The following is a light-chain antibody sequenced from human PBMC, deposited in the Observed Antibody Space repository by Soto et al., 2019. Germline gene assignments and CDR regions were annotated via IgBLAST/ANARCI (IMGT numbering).Light chain of an antibody. CDR3: QQYYSTSGT. Sequence: AIRMTQSPSSLSASTGDRVTITCRASQGISSYLAWYQQKPGKAPKLLIYAASTLQSGVPSRFSGSGSGTDFTLTISCLQSEDFATYYCQQYYSTSGTFGPGTKVDI. CDR2: AAS. V-gene: IGKV1-8*01. J-gene: IGKJ3*01. CDR1: QGISSY.